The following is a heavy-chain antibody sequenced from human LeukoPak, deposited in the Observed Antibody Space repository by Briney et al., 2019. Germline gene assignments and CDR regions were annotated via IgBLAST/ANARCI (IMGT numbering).Heavy chain of an antibody. V-gene: IGHV5-51*01. Sequence: GESLKISCQGSGYSFTSYWIGWVRQMPGKGLEWMGIIYPGDSDTRYSPSFQGQVTISADKSISTAYLQWSSLKASDTAMYYCARQSRVRGYTYYFDYWGQGTLVTVSS. D-gene: IGHD5-12*01. CDR2: IYPGDSDT. CDR1: GYSFTSYW. J-gene: IGHJ4*02. CDR3: ARQSRVRGYTYYFDY.